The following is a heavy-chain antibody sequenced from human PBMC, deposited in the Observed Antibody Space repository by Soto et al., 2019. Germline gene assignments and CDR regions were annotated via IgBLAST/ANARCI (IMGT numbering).Heavy chain of an antibody. CDR2: ISPNTGGT. J-gene: IGHJ6*02. CDR3: ARQNAAAGYYGMDV. Sequence: ASVKGSCKASGYTFSAYYIHWVRQAPGQGPEWLGWISPNTGGTNYAQNFQGWVTMTRDTSISTAYMELSRLRSDDTAVYYCARQNAAAGYYGMDVWGQGTTVTVSS. CDR1: GYTFSAYY. V-gene: IGHV1-2*04. D-gene: IGHD6-13*01.